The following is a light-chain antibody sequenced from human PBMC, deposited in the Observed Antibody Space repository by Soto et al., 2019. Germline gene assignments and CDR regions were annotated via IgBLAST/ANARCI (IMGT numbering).Light chain of an antibody. CDR3: QQRSKWPLT. J-gene: IGKJ4*01. CDR2: DTS. CDR1: QSVRSY. V-gene: IGKV3-11*01. Sequence: EIVLTQSPATLSLSPGERATLSCRASQSVRSYLAWYQQKPGQAPRLLIYDTSNRATGIPPRFSGSGSETDFTRTISSLEPEDFALYYCQQRSKWPLTFGGGTKVEIK.